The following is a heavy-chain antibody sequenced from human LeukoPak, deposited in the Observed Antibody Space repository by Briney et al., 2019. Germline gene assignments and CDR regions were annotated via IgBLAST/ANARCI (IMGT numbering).Heavy chain of an antibody. Sequence: GASVKVSCKASGYTFTGYYMHWVRQAPGQGLEWMGWINPNSGGTNYAQKFQGRVTMTRDTSISTAYMELGSLRSEDTAVYYCARGHFDYGSGSYNSPFDYWGQGTLVTVSS. D-gene: IGHD3-10*01. CDR3: ARGHFDYGSGSYNSPFDY. J-gene: IGHJ4*02. CDR1: GYTFTGYY. CDR2: INPNSGGT. V-gene: IGHV1-2*02.